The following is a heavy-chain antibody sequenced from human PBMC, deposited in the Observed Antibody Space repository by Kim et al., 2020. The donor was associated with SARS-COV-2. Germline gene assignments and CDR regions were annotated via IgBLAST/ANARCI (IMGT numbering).Heavy chain of an antibody. J-gene: IGHJ6*02. CDR3: ARDPYSSSYNYYGMDV. V-gene: IGHV3-48*03. CDR2: ISSSGSTI. Sequence: EGSLRLSCAASGFTFSSYEMNWVRQAPGKGLEWVSYISSSGSTIYYADSVKGRFTISRDNAKNSLYLQMNSLRAEDTAVYYCARDPYSSSYNYYGMDVWGQGTTVTVSS. D-gene: IGHD6-13*01. CDR1: GFTFSSYE.